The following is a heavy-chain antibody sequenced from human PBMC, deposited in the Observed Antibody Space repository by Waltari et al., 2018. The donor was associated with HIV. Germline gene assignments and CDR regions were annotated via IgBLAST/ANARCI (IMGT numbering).Heavy chain of an antibody. J-gene: IGHJ4*01. V-gene: IGHV4-4*07. CDR1: DGSISDYY. Sequence: QVQLQESGPGLVKPSETLSLTCTVSDGSISDYYWNWIRQPAGKGLEWIGRVFPSGNTNYNPSLESRVTLSVDTSKNQFSLKMSSLTAADTAVYYCARDLGPDRSGYPYFDYWGHGTLVTVSS. CDR3: ARDLGPDRSGYPYFDY. CDR2: VFPSGNT. D-gene: IGHD3-22*01.